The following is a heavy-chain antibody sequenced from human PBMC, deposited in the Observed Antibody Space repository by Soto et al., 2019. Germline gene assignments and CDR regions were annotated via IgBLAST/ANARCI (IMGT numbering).Heavy chain of an antibody. D-gene: IGHD1-20*01. Sequence: SGPTLVNPTATLALTCTFSGFSLTSPGMCVSWIRQSPGKALEWLALIERDDDDKYYSTSLKTRLTISKDTRKNQVVLTMANMEPADTATYYCARSIRGPRRFNGMDVWGQGTTVTVSS. V-gene: IGHV2-70*13. CDR1: GFSLTSPGMC. CDR2: IERDDDDK. J-gene: IGHJ6*02. CDR3: ARSIRGPRRFNGMDV.